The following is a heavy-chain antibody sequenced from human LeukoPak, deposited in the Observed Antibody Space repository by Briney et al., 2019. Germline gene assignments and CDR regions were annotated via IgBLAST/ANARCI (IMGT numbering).Heavy chain of an antibody. CDR1: GFTFSTYW. CDR3: ARAPSEIGGYYPEYFRH. D-gene: IGHD3-22*01. J-gene: IGHJ1*01. Sequence: GVTLRLSCAASGFTFSTYWMHWVRQAPGKGLVWVLSIKSDGSTNYADSVKGRFTISRDNAKNTVSLQMNSLRPEDTGVYYCARAPSEIGGYYPEYFRHWGQGTLVTVSS. CDR2: IKSDGST. V-gene: IGHV3-74*01.